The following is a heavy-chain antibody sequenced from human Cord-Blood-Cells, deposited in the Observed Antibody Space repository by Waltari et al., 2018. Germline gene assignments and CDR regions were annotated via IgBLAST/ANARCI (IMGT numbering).Heavy chain of an antibody. Sequence: QVQLVESGGGVVQPGRSLRLSCAASGFTFSSYGMHWVRQAPGNGPEWVAVISYDGSNKYYADSVKGRFTISRDNSKNTLYLQMNSLRAEDTAVYYCAKDRPHYDFWSGYYENWFDPWGQGTLVTVSS. V-gene: IGHV3-30*18. CDR2: ISYDGSNK. CDR3: AKDRPHYDFWSGYYENWFDP. CDR1: GFTFSSYG. J-gene: IGHJ5*02. D-gene: IGHD3-3*01.